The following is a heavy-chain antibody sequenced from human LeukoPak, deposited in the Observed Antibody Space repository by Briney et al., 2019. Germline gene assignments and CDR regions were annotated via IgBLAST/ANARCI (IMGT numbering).Heavy chain of an antibody. CDR2: ISAYNGNT. Sequence: ASVKVSCKASGYTFTSYGISWVRQAPGQGLEWMGWISAYNGNTNYAQKLQGRVTMTTDTSTSTAYMELRSLRSDDTAVYYCARDRVVVVPAAMAEDNWFDPWGQGTLVTVSS. J-gene: IGHJ5*02. CDR3: ARDRVVVVPAAMAEDNWFDP. V-gene: IGHV1-18*01. CDR1: GYTFTSYG. D-gene: IGHD2-2*01.